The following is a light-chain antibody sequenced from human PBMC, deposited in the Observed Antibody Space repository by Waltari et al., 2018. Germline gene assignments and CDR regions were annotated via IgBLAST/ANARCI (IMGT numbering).Light chain of an antibody. CDR1: SSDVGAYKY. Sequence: QSALTQPRSVSGSPGQSVTISCTGTSSDVGAYKYVSWYQHHPGKAPKLILFDVTKRPSGVPDRFSGSNSGDTASLTISGLEASDESDYFCCSYAGDSSYVFGTGTTVSVL. V-gene: IGLV2-11*01. J-gene: IGLJ1*01. CDR3: CSYAGDSSYV. CDR2: DVT.